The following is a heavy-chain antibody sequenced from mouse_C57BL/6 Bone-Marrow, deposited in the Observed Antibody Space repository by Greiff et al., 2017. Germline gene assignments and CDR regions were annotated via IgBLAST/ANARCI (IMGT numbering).Heavy chain of an antibody. V-gene: IGHV5-4*01. J-gene: IGHJ2*01. Sequence: EVNLVESGGGLVKPGGSLKLSCAASGFTFSSYAMSWVRQTPEKRLEWVATISDGGSYTYYPDNVKGRFTISRDNAKNNLYLQMSHLKSEDTAMYYCARDLTDYGSSYDYWGQGTTLTVSS. CDR1: GFTFSSYA. D-gene: IGHD1-1*01. CDR2: ISDGGSYT. CDR3: ARDLTDYGSSYDY.